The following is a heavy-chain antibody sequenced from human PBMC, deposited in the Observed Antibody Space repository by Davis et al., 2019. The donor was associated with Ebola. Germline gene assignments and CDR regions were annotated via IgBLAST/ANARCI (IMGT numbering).Heavy chain of an antibody. V-gene: IGHV4-30-4*01. CDR2: TSYSGST. CDR1: GGSFSGYY. CDR3: ARDTLRGSNSGLDP. J-gene: IGHJ5*02. D-gene: IGHD6-13*01. Sequence: MPSETLSLTCAVYGGSFSGYYWSWIRQPPGKGLEWIGYTSYSGSTYYNPSLKSRVTISVDTSKNQFSLNLRSVTAADTAVYYCARDTLRGSNSGLDPWGQGTLVTVSS.